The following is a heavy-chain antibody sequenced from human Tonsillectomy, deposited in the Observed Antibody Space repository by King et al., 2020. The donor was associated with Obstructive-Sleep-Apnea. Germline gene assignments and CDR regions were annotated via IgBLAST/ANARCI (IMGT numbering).Heavy chain of an antibody. J-gene: IGHJ4*02. Sequence: QLHESGPGLVKPSETLSLTCTVSVVSISSSSHYWGWIRQPPGNGLEWIGGIYYSGGTYYNLSLKSRVTLSVETSKNQFSLKLSSVTAADTAVYYCARGEGFSGTAYWGQGTLVTVSS. CDR3: ARGEGFSGTAY. D-gene: IGHD1-26*01. V-gene: IGHV4-39*07. CDR2: IYYSGGT. CDR1: VVSISSSSHY.